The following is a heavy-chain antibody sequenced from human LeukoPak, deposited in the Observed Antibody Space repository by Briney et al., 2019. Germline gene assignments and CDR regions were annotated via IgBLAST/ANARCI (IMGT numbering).Heavy chain of an antibody. CDR1: GFTFSEYS. Sequence: GGSLRLSCAASGFTFSEYSMNWVRQAPGKGLEWVSYIRRDSRTIYYADSVKGRFTISRDNAKNSLYLQMTSLRAEDTAVYYCAKGDDYDYLWGSYRYPTSLDYWGQGTLVTVSS. V-gene: IGHV3-48*04. CDR3: AKGDDYDYLWGSYRYPTSLDY. J-gene: IGHJ4*02. CDR2: IRRDSRTI. D-gene: IGHD3-16*02.